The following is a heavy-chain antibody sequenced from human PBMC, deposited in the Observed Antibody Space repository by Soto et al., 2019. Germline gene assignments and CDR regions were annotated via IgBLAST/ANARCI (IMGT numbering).Heavy chain of an antibody. V-gene: IGHV1-3*01. CDR3: ARDQSYSNYYYYGMDV. CDR1: GYTFTSYA. D-gene: IGHD4-4*01. J-gene: IGHJ6*02. CDR2: INAGNGNT. Sequence: ASVKVSCKASGYTFTSYAMHWVRQAPGQRLEWMGWINAGNGNTKYSQKFQGRVTITRDTSASTAYMELSSLRSEDTAVYYCARDQSYSNYYYYGMDVWGQGTTVTVSS.